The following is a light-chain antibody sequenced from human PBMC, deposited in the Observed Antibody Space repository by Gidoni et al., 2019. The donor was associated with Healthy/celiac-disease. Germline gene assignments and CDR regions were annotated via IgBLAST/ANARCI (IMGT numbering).Light chain of an antibody. CDR1: QVISNY. J-gene: IGKJ4*01. CDR2: AAS. V-gene: IGKV1-16*02. CDR3: QQYNSYPPT. Sequence: DIQLTQLPSSLSASVGDRLTTTCRASQVISNYLAWFQQKPGKAPRSLIYAASSMKSGVPSKFSGSGSGTDFTLTISRLQPEDFATYYCQQYNSYPPTFGGGTKVEIK.